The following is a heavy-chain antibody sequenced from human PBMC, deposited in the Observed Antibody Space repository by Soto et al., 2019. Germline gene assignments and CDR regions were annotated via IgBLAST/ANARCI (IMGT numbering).Heavy chain of an antibody. J-gene: IGHJ4*02. CDR2: IIPIFGTA. D-gene: IGHD2-21*02. CDR3: ATRSSVAYCGGDCYSAFDY. Sequence: QVQLVQSGAEVKKPGSSVKVSCKASGGTFSSYAISWVRQAPGQGLEWMGGIIPIFGTANYAQKFQGRVTITADKSTSTAYMELSSLRSEDTAVYYCATRSSVAYCGGDCYSAFDYWGQGTQVTVSS. V-gene: IGHV1-69*06. CDR1: GGTFSSYA.